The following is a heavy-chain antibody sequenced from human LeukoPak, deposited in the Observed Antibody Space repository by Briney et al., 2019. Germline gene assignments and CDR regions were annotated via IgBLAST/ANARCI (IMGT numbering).Heavy chain of an antibody. J-gene: IGHJ4*02. V-gene: IGHV1-8*01. CDR1: GYTFTSYD. D-gene: IGHD5-24*01. CDR2: MNPNNGNT. CDR3: ARAAAPGSGYNLDY. Sequence: ASVKVSCKASGYTFTSYDINWVRQATGQGLEWMGWMNPNNGNTGYARKFQGRVTMTRNTSISTAYMELSSLRSEDTAVYYCARAAAPGSGYNLDYWGQGTLVTVSS.